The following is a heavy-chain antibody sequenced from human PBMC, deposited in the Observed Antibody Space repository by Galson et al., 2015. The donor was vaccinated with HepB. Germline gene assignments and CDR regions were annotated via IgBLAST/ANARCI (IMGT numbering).Heavy chain of an antibody. J-gene: IGHJ3*02. CDR2: ISSATTYI. V-gene: IGHV3-21*01. CDR1: GFTFSTYT. Sequence: SLRLSCAASGFTFSTYTMSWVCQPPGKGLEWVSSISSATTYIYYADSVKGRFTISRDNAKNSLYLHMNSLRAEDTAVYYCASSSENSYDSGGFRVAANKNVFDIWGQGTMAIVSS. CDR3: ASSSENSYDSGGFRVAANKNVFDI. D-gene: IGHD3-22*01.